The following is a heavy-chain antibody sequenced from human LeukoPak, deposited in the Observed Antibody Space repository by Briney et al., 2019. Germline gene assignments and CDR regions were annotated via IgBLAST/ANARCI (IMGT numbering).Heavy chain of an antibody. Sequence: PGRSLRLSCAASGFTFSSYGMHWVRQAPGKGLEWVAVISYDGSNKYYADSVKGRFTISRDNSKNTLYLQVNSLRAEDTAVYYCAKDAARSFDYWGQGTLVTVSS. V-gene: IGHV3-30*18. CDR2: ISYDGSNK. J-gene: IGHJ4*02. CDR3: AKDAARSFDY. D-gene: IGHD6-6*01. CDR1: GFTFSSYG.